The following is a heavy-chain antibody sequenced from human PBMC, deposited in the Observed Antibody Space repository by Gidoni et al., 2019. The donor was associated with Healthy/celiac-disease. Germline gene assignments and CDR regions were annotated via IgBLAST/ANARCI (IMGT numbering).Heavy chain of an antibody. Sequence: EVQLVESGGGLVKPGGSLRLSCAASGFTFSSHSMNWVRQAPGKGLEWVSSISSSSSDIYYADSVNGRFTISRDNAKNSLYLQMNSRRAEDTAVYYCARDPTRTDYYYYYYMDVWGKGTTVTVSS. CDR1: GFTFSSHS. V-gene: IGHV3-21*01. CDR3: ARDPTRTDYYYYYYMDV. CDR2: ISSSSSDI. J-gene: IGHJ6*03.